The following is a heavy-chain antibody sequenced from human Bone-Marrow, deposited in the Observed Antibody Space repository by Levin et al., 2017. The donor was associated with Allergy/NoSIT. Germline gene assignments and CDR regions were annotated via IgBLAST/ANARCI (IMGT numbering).Heavy chain of an antibody. V-gene: IGHV4-61*02. Sequence: PSETLSLTCTVSGGSISSGSYYWSWIRQPAGKGLEWIGRIYTSGSTNYNPSLKSRVTISVDTSKNQFSLKLSSVTAADTAVYYCATYGGKDCSSTSCYNYYYYYMDVWGKGTTVTVSS. J-gene: IGHJ6*03. CDR2: IYTSGST. CDR3: ATYGGKDCSSTSCYNYYYYYMDV. CDR1: GGSISSGSYY. D-gene: IGHD2-2*02.